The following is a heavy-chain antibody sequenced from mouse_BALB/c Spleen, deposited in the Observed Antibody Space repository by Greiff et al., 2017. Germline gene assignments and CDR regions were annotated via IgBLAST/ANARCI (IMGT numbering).Heavy chain of an antibody. Sequence: EVQVVESGGGLVKPGGSLKLSCAASGFTFSSYAMSWVRQTPEKRLEWVASISSGGSTYYPDSVKGRFTISRDNARDILYLQMSSLRSEDTAMYYCARDGNLRGYAMDDWGQGTSVTVSS. CDR1: GFTFSSYA. CDR2: ISSGGST. V-gene: IGHV5-6-5*01. D-gene: IGHD2-1*01. CDR3: ARDGNLRGYAMDD. J-gene: IGHJ4*01.